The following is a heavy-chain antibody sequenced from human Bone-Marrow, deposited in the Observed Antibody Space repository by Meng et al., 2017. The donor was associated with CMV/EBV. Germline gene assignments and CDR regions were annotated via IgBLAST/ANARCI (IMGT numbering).Heavy chain of an antibody. V-gene: IGHV3-23*01. CDR3: TRTIRAV. Sequence: GEPLKISGAASGFTFSSYAMSWVRQAPGKGLEWVSAISGSGGSTYYADSVKGRFTISRDNSKNTLYLQMNSLRAEATAVYYCTRTIRAVWGQGTLVTVSS. D-gene: IGHD1-7*01. CDR2: ISGSGGST. CDR1: GFTFSSYA. J-gene: IGHJ4*02.